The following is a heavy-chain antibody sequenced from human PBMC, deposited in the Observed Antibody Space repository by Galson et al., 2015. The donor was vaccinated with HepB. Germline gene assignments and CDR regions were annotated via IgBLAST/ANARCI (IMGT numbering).Heavy chain of an antibody. Sequence: SVKVSCKASGYTFTGYYMHWVRQAPGQGLEWMGWINPNSGGTNYAQKFQGRVTMTADTSTRTAYMELRSLRSDDTALYYRARGGMATIGGPTFDSWGQGTLVTVSS. J-gene: IGHJ4*02. CDR1: GYTFTGYY. CDR3: ARGGMATIGGPTFDS. V-gene: IGHV1-2*02. CDR2: INPNSGGT. D-gene: IGHD5-24*01.